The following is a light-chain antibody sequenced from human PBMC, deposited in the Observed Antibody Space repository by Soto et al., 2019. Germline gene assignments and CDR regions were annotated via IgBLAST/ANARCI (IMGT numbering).Light chain of an antibody. CDR3: VQALQSPPWT. V-gene: IGKV2-28*01. Sequence: DIVVTQSPLTLPVTPGETASISCRSSQSLLHSNGYNYLDWYLQKPGQSPQLLIYLGSNRASGVPDRFSGSGSGTDFTLKISRGEAEDVGVYYCVQALQSPPWTFGQGTKVEIK. CDR2: LGS. J-gene: IGKJ1*01. CDR1: QSLLHSNGYNY.